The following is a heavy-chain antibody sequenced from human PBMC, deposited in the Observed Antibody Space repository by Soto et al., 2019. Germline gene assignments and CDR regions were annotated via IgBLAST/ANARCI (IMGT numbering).Heavy chain of an antibody. CDR3: AKVDYVPVN. CDR2: INSDGSTT. V-gene: IGHV3-74*01. J-gene: IGHJ4*02. D-gene: IGHD4-17*01. CDR1: GFSFSTYW. Sequence: GGSLRLSCAASGFSFSTYWMQWVRQAPGKGLVWVSRINSDGSTTNYADSVKGRFTTSRDNAKNTLYLQMNSLRAEDTAVYYCAKVDYVPVNWGQGTLVTVSS.